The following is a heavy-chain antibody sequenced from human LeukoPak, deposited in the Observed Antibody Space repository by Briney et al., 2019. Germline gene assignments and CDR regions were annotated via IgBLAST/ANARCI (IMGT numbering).Heavy chain of an antibody. J-gene: IGHJ4*02. V-gene: IGHV1-69*13. D-gene: IGHD5-18*01. CDR2: IIPIFGTA. CDR1: GGTFSSYA. Sequence: SVKVSCKASGGTFSSYAISWVRQAPGQGLEWMGGIIPIFGTANYAQKFQGRVTITADESTSTAYMELSSLRSEDTAVYYCASVPLHLYSYGTHFDYWGQGTLVTVSS. CDR3: ASVPLHLYSYGTHFDY.